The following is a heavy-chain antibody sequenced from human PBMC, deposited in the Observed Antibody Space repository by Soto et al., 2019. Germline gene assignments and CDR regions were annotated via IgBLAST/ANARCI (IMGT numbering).Heavy chain of an antibody. CDR3: ARGGGLYCSGGSCYFHYYYYYGMDV. J-gene: IGHJ6*02. CDR1: GGSFSGYY. V-gene: IGHV4-34*01. Sequence: SETLSLTCAVYGGSFSGYYWSWIRQPPGKGLEWIGEINHSGSTNYNPSLKSRVTISVDTSKNQFSLKLSSVTAADTAVYYCARGGGLYCSGGSCYFHYYYYYGMDVWGQGTTVTVSS. CDR2: INHSGST. D-gene: IGHD2-15*01.